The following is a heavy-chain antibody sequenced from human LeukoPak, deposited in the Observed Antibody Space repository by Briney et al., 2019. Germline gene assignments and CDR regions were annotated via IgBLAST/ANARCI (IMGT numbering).Heavy chain of an antibody. CDR2: INHSGST. CDR1: GGSFSGYY. Sequence: SETLSLTCAVYGGSFSGYYWSWIRQPPGKGLEWIGEINHSGSTNYNPSLKSRVTISVDTSKNQFSLKLCSVTAADTAVYYCARGVDIVVVAARGLNWFDPWGQGTLVTVSS. CDR3: ARGVDIVVVAARGLNWFDP. J-gene: IGHJ5*02. V-gene: IGHV4-34*01. D-gene: IGHD2-15*01.